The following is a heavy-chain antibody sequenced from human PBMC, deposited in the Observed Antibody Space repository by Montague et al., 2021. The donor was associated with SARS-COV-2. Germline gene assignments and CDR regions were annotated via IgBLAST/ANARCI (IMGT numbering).Heavy chain of an antibody. CDR3: ARAPIVVSGKNAFDI. J-gene: IGHJ3*02. Sequence: SETLSLTCAVSGASISSSHWWCCLRQPPEKLQERMGEYYHTGCYYYHPSLKSLVTISVGKSKKQFSLKLSSVTAADTAVYFCARAPIVVSGKNAFDIWGQGTMVTVSS. D-gene: IGHD6-19*01. V-gene: IGHV4-4*02. CDR2: YYHTGCY. CDR1: GASISSSHW.